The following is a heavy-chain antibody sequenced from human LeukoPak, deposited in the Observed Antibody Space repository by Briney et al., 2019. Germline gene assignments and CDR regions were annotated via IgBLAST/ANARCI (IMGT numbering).Heavy chain of an antibody. CDR3: AELGITMIGGV. CDR2: ISNSGSIV. V-gene: IGHV3-11*04. CDR1: GFTFSDYY. Sequence: GGSLRLSCAASGFTFSDYYMSWILQAPGKGLEWVSYISNSGSIVYYADSVKGRFTISRDNAKDSMSLQMNSLRAEDTAVYYCAELGITMIGGVWGKGTTVTISS. J-gene: IGHJ6*04. D-gene: IGHD3-10*02.